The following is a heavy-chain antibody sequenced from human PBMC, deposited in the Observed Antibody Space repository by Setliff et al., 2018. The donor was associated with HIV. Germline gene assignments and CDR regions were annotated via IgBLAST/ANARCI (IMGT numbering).Heavy chain of an antibody. D-gene: IGHD6-13*01. CDR1: GFTFSSYW. CDR2: IKQDGSEK. CDR3: ARDGVPYSSSWYVPDY. V-gene: IGHV3-7*01. J-gene: IGHJ4*02. Sequence: GGSLRLSCAASGFTFSSYWMSWVRQAPGKGLEWVANIKQDGSEKYYVDSVKGRFTISRDNAKNSLYLQMNSLRAEDTAVYYCARDGVPYSSSWYVPDYWGQGTLVTVSS.